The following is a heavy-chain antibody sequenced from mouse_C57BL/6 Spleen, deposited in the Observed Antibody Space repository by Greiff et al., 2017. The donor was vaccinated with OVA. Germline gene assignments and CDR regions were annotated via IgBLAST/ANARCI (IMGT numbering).Heavy chain of an antibody. CDR3: ATYYSYAMDY. J-gene: IGHJ4*01. CDR2: IWRGGST. Sequence: QVQLQQSGPGLVQPSQSLSITCTASGFSLTSYGVHWVRQSPGKGLEWLGEIWRGGSTDYNAAFMSRLSITKDNSKSQVFIKMNSLQADDTAIYYCATYYSYAMDYWGQGTSVTVSS. CDR1: GFSLTSYG. V-gene: IGHV2-5*01. D-gene: IGHD1-1*01.